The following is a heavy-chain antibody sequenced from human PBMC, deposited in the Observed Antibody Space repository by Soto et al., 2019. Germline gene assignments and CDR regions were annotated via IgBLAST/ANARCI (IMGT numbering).Heavy chain of an antibody. V-gene: IGHV3-48*03. CDR2: ISSSGGTT. CDR3: ARWEVVTGLDY. CDR1: GFTFSTSE. D-gene: IGHD3-22*01. J-gene: IGHJ4*02. Sequence: VESGGEVQQPGGSLRLSCAASGFTFSTSEMSWVRQAPGKGLEWISHISSSGGTTYYADSVKGRFTISRDNANHSVFLQMNSLRVADTAVYYCARWEVVTGLDYWGQGTLVTVSS.